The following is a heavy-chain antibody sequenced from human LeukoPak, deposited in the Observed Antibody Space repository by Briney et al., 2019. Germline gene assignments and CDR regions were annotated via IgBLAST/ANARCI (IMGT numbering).Heavy chain of an antibody. CDR3: ARDRGVRYYFDY. CDR1: GFTVTSNY. V-gene: IGHV3-66*01. Sequence: TGGSLRLSCAASGFTVTSNYMSWVRQAPGKGLEWVSVIYSGGSTYYSGSVKGRFTISTDNSKNTLYLQMNSLRAEDTAVYYCARDRGVRYYFDYWGQGTLVTVSS. J-gene: IGHJ4*02. CDR2: IYSGGST. D-gene: IGHD1-26*01.